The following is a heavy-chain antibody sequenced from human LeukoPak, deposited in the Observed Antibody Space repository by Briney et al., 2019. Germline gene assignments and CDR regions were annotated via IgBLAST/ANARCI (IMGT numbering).Heavy chain of an antibody. D-gene: IGHD5-24*01. J-gene: IGHJ6*03. CDR2: IIPIFGTA. CDR3: ATLGSRDGYNRHLYYYYMDV. CDR1: GGTFSSYA. Sequence: ASVKVSCKASGGTFSSYAISWVRQAPGQGLEWMGGIIPIFGTANYAQKFQGRVTITADKSTSTAYMELSSLRSEDTAVYYCATLGSRDGYNRHLYYYYMDVWGKGTTVTVSS. V-gene: IGHV1-69*06.